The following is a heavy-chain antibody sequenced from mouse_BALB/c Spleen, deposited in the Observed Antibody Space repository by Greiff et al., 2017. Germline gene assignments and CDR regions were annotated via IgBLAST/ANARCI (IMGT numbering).Heavy chain of an antibody. J-gene: IGHJ4*01. Sequence: QVQLQQPGAELVKPGASVKLSCKASGYTFTSYYMYWVKQRPGQGLEWIGGINPSNGGTNFNEKFKSKATLTVDKSSSTAYMQLKSLTSEDSAVYYCARKIPISDAMDYWGQGTSVTVSS. CDR3: ARKIPISDAMDY. CDR1: GYTFTSYY. CDR2: INPSNGGT. V-gene: IGHV1-53*01.